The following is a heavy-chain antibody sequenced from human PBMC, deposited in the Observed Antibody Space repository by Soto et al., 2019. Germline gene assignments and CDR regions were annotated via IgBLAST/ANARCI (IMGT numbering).Heavy chain of an antibody. D-gene: IGHD3-10*01. Sequence: ASVKVSCKASGYTFTSYGISWVRQAPGQGLEWMGWISAYNGNTNYAQKLQGRVTMTTDTSTSTAYMELRSLRSDDTAVYYCARDVTMVRRVICGAFDIWGQGTMVTVSS. J-gene: IGHJ3*02. CDR2: ISAYNGNT. CDR3: ARDVTMVRRVICGAFDI. V-gene: IGHV1-18*01. CDR1: GYTFTSYG.